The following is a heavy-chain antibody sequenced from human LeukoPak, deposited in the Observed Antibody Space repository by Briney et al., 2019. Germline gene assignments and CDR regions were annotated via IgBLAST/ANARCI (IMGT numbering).Heavy chain of an antibody. CDR2: IKPDGSEK. CDR3: ARERMYSGSGSTYPYYDY. V-gene: IGHV3-7*01. J-gene: IGHJ4*02. Sequence: PGGSLRLSCAASGFTFSSYWMSWVRQSPGKGPEWVANIKPDGSEKYFMDSVKGRFTISRDNAKNALYLEMNSLRAEDTAEYFCARERMYSGSGSTYPYYDYWGQGTLVTVSS. D-gene: IGHD3-10*01. CDR1: GFTFSSYW.